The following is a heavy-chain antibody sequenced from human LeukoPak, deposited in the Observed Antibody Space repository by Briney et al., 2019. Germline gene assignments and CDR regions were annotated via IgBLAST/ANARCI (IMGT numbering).Heavy chain of an antibody. J-gene: IGHJ4*02. CDR2: IILILDIA. CDR1: GGTFNNYI. V-gene: IGHV1-69*04. D-gene: IGHD1-14*01. CDR3: AREPEGLTTESH. Sequence: ASVKVSSKTSGGTFNNYIISWVRQAPGQGLEWVGTIILILDIANYAQKFQGRVAITADTSTSTAYMELSDLGSEDTAVYFCAREPEGLTTESHWGQGTLVTVSS.